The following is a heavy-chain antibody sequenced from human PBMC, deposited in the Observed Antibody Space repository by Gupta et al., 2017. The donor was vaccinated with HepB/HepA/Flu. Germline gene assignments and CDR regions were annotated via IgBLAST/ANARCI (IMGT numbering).Heavy chain of an antibody. V-gene: IGHV3-7*01. J-gene: IGHJ4*02. Sequence: EVKMVESGGDLVQPGGSLRRSCEVSGFSSSSYWMSWVRQAPGKGLEGVANIKQDGSAKYYVDSVRGRFTISRDNANNSLYLEMTDLRVDDSAVYYCATWGPGFWGQGTQVTVSS. CDR3: ATWGPGF. D-gene: IGHD3-16*01. CDR1: GFSSSSYW. CDR2: IKQDGSAK.